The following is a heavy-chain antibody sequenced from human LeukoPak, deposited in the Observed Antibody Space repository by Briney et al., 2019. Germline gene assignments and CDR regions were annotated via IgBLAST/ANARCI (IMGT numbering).Heavy chain of an antibody. Sequence: SETLSLTCTVSGGSISSGGYYWSWIRQHPGKGLEWIGRIYTSGSTNYNPSLKSRVTMSVDTSKNQFSLKLSSVTAADTAVYYCARDRSDGGGYYGSGSYPAFDYWGQGTLVTVSS. CDR2: IYTSGST. D-gene: IGHD3-10*01. CDR3: ARDRSDGGGYYGSGSYPAFDY. CDR1: GGSISSGGYY. J-gene: IGHJ4*02. V-gene: IGHV4-61*02.